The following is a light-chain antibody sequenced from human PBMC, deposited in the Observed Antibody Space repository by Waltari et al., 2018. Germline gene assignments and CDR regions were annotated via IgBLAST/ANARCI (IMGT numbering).Light chain of an antibody. J-gene: IGKJ1*01. V-gene: IGKV3-20*01. Sequence: EIVLTQSPGTLSLSPGARATLPCRASHPIAGRYLAWFQQRPGQAPRLLIYGASHRATDIPDRFSGSGSGTDFTLTISRLEPEDFAVFYCQHYGTSSWTFGQGTNVEIK. CDR2: GAS. CDR3: QHYGTSSWT. CDR1: HPIAGRY.